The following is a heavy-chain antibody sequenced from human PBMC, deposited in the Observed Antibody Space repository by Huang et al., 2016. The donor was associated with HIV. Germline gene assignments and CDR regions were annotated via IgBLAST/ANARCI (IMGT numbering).Heavy chain of an antibody. J-gene: IGHJ4*02. CDR1: GFTFSGSA. CDR3: TRLTMIGDGDY. CDR2: IRRKANSYAT. D-gene: IGHD3-22*01. V-gene: IGHV3-73*01. Sequence: EVQLVESGGGLVQPGGSLKLSCAASGFTFSGSAMHWVRQASGKGLGWVGRIRRKANSYATAYAASVKGRFTISRDDSKNTAYLQMNSLKTEDTAVYYCTRLTMIGDGDYWGQGTLVTVSS.